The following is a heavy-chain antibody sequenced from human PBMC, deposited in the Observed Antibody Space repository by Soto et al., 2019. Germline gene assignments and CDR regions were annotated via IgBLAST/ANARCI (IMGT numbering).Heavy chain of an antibody. Sequence: VRLVLSGDELKKPGASMKVSCKASGYAFSDHGISWVRQAPGQGLEWIGWISAYNGNTNYAQKCQDRVTVTTDASTTTSYMEVRSLTSDDTAVYYGARDHRYSSSFFDSWSQGTLSTVSS. CDR2: ISAYNGNT. CDR1: GYAFSDHG. CDR3: ARDHRYSSSFFDS. J-gene: IGHJ4*02. V-gene: IGHV1-18*04. D-gene: IGHD6-6*01.